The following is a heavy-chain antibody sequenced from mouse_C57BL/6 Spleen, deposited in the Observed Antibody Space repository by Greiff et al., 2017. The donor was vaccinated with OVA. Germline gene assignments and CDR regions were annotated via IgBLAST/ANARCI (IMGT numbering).Heavy chain of an antibody. CDR2: INPSNGGT. V-gene: IGHV1-53*01. D-gene: IGHD1-1*01. CDR3: ASSIYYYGSSYWYFDV. J-gene: IGHJ1*03. Sequence: VQLQQPGTELVKPGASVKLSCKASGYTFTSYWMHWVKQRPGQGLEWIGNINPSNGGTNYNEKFKSKATLTVDKSSSTAYMQLSSLTSEDSAVYYCASSIYYYGSSYWYFDVWGTGTTVTVSS. CDR1: GYTFTSYW.